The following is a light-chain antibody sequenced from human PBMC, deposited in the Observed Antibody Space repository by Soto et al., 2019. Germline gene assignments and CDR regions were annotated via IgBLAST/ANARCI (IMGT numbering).Light chain of an antibody. CDR3: QQYGTPPPT. CDR1: QSVSRNS. CDR2: GAS. J-gene: IGKJ3*01. Sequence: PGERDTLFCRASQSVSRNSLAWYQQQPGQAPRLLIYGASSRATDIPDRFSGSGSGTDFTLIVSRLEPEDFAVYFCQQYGTPPPTFGPGTKVDIK. V-gene: IGKV3-20*01.